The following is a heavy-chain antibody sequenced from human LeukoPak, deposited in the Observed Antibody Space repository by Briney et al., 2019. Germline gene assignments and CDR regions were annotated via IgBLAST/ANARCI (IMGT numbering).Heavy chain of an antibody. CDR3: ARAIVGAVPYFDF. Sequence: SETLSLTCTVSDGYIRSSSYYWGWIRQPPGKGLEWIGNIYSRANTFYNPSLKSRVTISLDTSRNQFSLRLSSVTAADTAVYYCARAIVGAVPYFDFWGQGTLVTVSS. V-gene: IGHV4-39*07. J-gene: IGHJ4*02. D-gene: IGHD1-26*01. CDR1: DGYIRSSSYY. CDR2: IYSRANT.